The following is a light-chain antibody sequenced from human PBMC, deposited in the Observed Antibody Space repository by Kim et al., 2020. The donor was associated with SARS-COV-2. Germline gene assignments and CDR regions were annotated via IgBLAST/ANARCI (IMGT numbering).Light chain of an antibody. CDR2: KAS. CDR3: QQYHTYSYT. J-gene: IGKJ2*01. Sequence: SASVGDRVPITCRASQSISSWLAWYQQKPGKAPQVLIYKASTLESGVPSRFSGSGSGTEFTLTISSLQPDDFATYYCQQYHTYSYTFGQGTKLEI. CDR1: QSISSW. V-gene: IGKV1-5*03.